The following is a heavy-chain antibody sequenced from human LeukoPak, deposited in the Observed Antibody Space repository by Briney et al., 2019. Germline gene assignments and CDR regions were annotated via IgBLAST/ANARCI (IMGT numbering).Heavy chain of an antibody. J-gene: IGHJ5*02. CDR2: SIPIFGSA. D-gene: IGHD1-14*01. V-gene: IGHV1-69*13. Sequence: SVKVSCKASGGTFSSYAISWVRQAPGQGREWVGRSIPIFGSANYAQKCQGRVTITPDESTSTAYMELSSLRSEDTAVYYCAREATAFDPWGQGTLVTVSS. CDR3: AREATAFDP. CDR1: GGTFSSYA.